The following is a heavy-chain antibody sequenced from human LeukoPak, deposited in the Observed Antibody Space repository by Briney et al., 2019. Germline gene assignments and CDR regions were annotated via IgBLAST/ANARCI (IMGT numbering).Heavy chain of an antibody. CDR1: GFTFSSYS. CDR3: AKVAGRFGELLPFDY. Sequence: GGSLRLSCAASGFTFSSYSMNWVRQAPGKGLEWVSFISSSRSYIYYADSVKGRFTISRDNAKNSLYLQMNSLRAEDTAVYYCAKVAGRFGELLPFDYWGQGTLVTVSS. CDR2: ISSSRSYI. J-gene: IGHJ4*02. D-gene: IGHD3-10*01. V-gene: IGHV3-21*01.